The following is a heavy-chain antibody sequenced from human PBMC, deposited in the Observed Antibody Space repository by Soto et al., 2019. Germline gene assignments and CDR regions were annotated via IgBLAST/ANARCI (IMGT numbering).Heavy chain of an antibody. CDR2: TSGSGGST. V-gene: IGHV3-23*01. CDR3: AKYPLPLAAMDV. CDR1: GFPFSTYV. J-gene: IGHJ6*01. Sequence: PGGSLRLSCAGSGFPFSTYVMSLVRQAPGKGLEWVSTTSGSGGSTYYADSVKGRFTISRDNSKNTLYLQMNSLRAEDTAVYYCAKYPLPLAAMDVWGQVTEVTV.